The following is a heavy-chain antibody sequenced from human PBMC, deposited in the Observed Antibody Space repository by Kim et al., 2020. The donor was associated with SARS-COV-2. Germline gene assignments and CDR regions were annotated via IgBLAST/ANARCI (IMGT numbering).Heavy chain of an antibody. CDR3: AREIHHRGHSGSYGFDI. CDR2: IYSGGST. CDR1: GFTVSSNY. D-gene: IGHD1-26*01. J-gene: IGHJ3*02. Sequence: GGSLRLSCAASGFTVSSNYMSWVRQAPGKGLEWVSVIYSGGSTYYADSVKGRFTISRDNSKNTLYLQMNSLRAEDTAVYYCAREIHHRGHSGSYGFDIWGQGTMVTVSS. V-gene: IGHV3-53*01.